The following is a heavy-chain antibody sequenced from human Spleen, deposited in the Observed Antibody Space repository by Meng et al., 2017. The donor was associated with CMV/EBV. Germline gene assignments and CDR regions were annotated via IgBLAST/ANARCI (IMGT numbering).Heavy chain of an antibody. CDR2: IYSGGSST. V-gene: IGHV3-23*03. Sequence: GGSLRLSCAASGFTFSDYEMNWVRQAPGKGLEWVSVIYSGGSSTYYADSVKGRFTISRDNSKNTLYLQMNSLRAEDTAVYYCAKRAVQLSDYFDYWGQGTLVTVSS. J-gene: IGHJ4*02. D-gene: IGHD5-18*01. CDR3: AKRAVQLSDYFDY. CDR1: GFTFSDYE.